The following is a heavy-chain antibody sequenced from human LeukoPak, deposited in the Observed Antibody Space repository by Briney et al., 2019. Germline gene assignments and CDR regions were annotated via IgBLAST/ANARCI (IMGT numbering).Heavy chain of an antibody. D-gene: IGHD3-10*01. J-gene: IGHJ5*02. V-gene: IGHV3-7*01. Sequence: GGSLRLSCVGSGFTFSSYSTIWVRQAPGKGLQWVANMKKDGSETNYVDSVKGRFTISRDNAKNSLYLQMNSLRAEDTAVYYCGRHRSGSGTYFIDRWVQGTLVSVSS. CDR1: GFTFSSYS. CDR2: MKKDGSET. CDR3: GRHRSGSGTYFIDR.